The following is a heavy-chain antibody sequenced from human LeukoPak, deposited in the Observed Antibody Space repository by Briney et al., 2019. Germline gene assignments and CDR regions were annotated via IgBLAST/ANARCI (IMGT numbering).Heavy chain of an antibody. CDR3: ATGVRAIPIYY. CDR2: IIPIFGSP. J-gene: IGHJ4*02. Sequence: SVKVSFTSSGASFSSYGISWVRQAPGQGLEWMGGIIPIFGSPNYAQKFQGRLTITTDESTSTAYMELSSLRSDDTAVFYCATGVRAIPIYYWGQGTLVTVSS. CDR1: GASFSSYG. D-gene: IGHD2-21*01. V-gene: IGHV1-69*05.